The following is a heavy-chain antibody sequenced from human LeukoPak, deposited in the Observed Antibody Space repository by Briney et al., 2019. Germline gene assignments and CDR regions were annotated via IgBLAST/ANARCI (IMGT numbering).Heavy chain of an antibody. CDR3: ARNQEDYGDYQYYYYMDV. D-gene: IGHD4-17*01. Sequence: SVKVSCKASGGTFSSYAISWVRQAPGQGLEWMGRFIPIFGTANYAQKFQGRVTITTDESTSTASMELSSLRSEETDVYYCARNQEDYGDYQYYYYMDVWGKGTTVTVSS. CDR1: GGTFSSYA. J-gene: IGHJ6*03. CDR2: FIPIFGTA. V-gene: IGHV1-69*05.